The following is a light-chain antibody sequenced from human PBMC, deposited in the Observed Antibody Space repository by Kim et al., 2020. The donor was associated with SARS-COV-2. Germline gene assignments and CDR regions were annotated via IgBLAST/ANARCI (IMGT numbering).Light chain of an antibody. Sequence: PGQSITIACTGTSSDVGSYNLVSWYQQHPGKAPKLMIYEGSKRPSGVSNRFSGSKSGNTASLTISGLQAEDEADYYCCSYAGSSTVFGGGTQLTVL. V-gene: IGLV2-23*01. CDR1: SSDVGSYNL. CDR2: EGS. J-gene: IGLJ2*01. CDR3: CSYAGSSTV.